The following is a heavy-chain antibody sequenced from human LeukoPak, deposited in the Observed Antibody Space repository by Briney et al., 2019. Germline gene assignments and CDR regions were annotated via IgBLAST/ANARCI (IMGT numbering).Heavy chain of an antibody. J-gene: IGHJ6*03. CDR1: GFTFSSYA. CDR2: ISGSGGST. Sequence: PGGTLRLSCAASGFTFSSYAMSWVRQAPGKGLEWVSAISGSGGSTYYADSVKGRFTISRDNAKNSLYLQMNSLRAEDTAVYYCARESSPPYCSGGSCYWNYYMDVWGKGTTVTVSS. CDR3: ARESSPPYCSGGSCYWNYYMDV. V-gene: IGHV3-23*01. D-gene: IGHD2-15*01.